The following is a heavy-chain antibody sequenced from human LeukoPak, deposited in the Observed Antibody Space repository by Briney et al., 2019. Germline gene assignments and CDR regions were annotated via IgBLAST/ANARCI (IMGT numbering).Heavy chain of an antibody. D-gene: IGHD5-18*01. Sequence: PSETLSLTCTVSGGSISSYYWSWIRQPPGKGLEWIGDIYYSGSTNYNPSLKSRVTISVDTSKNQFSLKLSSVTAADTAVYYCARYTAMVAFHAHGFDIWGQGTMVTVPS. J-gene: IGHJ3*02. CDR3: ARYTAMVAFHAHGFDI. CDR1: GGSISSYY. V-gene: IGHV4-59*01. CDR2: IYYSGST.